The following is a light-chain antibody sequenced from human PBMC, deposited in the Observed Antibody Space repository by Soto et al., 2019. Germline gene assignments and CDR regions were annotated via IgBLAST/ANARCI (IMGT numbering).Light chain of an antibody. J-gene: IGKJ1*01. CDR2: AAS. CDR1: QAIRSR. CDR3: LQGDSFPRT. V-gene: IGKV1-12*01. Sequence: DVQMTQSPSSVSLSVGDRVTITCRAIQAIRSRLSWYQQKPGKAPKLLIYAASTLQSGVPSRFSGSASGTDFTLTINSLQPEDFATYYCLQGDSFPRTFGRGTKVEIK.